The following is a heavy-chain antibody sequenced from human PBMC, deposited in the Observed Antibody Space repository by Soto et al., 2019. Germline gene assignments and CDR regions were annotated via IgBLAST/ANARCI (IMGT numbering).Heavy chain of an antibody. CDR3: AKEDPAQSYYDFWSGYYDY. CDR2: ISYDGSNK. J-gene: IGHJ4*02. V-gene: IGHV3-30*18. CDR1: GVTFSSYG. D-gene: IGHD3-3*01. Sequence: PGGPLRHSCAAAGVTFSSYGMHWVRQAPGKGLEWVAVISYDGSNKYYADSVKGRFTISRDNSKNTLYLQMNSLRAEDTAVYYCAKEDPAQSYYDFWSGYYDYWGQGTLVPVSS.